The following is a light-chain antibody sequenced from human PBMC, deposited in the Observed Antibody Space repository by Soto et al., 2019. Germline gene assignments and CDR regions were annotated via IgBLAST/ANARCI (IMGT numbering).Light chain of an antibody. J-gene: IGKJ2*01. CDR1: QSVSSY. CDR3: QQRSNWPPGYT. Sequence: EIVLTQSPATLSLSPGERATLSCRASQSVSSYLAWYQQKPGQAPRLLIYDASNRATGIPARFSGSGSGTDFPLTISRLEPEYFAVYYCQQRSNWPPGYTFGQGTKLEIK. CDR2: DAS. V-gene: IGKV3-11*01.